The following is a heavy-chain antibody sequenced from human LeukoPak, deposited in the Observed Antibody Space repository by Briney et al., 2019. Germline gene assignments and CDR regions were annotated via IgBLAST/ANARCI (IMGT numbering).Heavy chain of an antibody. CDR2: MSSESTAI. CDR1: GFSLRKYE. Sequence: PGGSLRLSCSASGFSLRKYEMNWVRQAPGKGLEWISDMSSESTAIYYSDSVEGRFTMSRDNAKNSVHLQMTSLRADDTALYFCAREPAGLFFDANGYLDLWGQGALVTVSS. J-gene: IGHJ4*02. D-gene: IGHD3/OR15-3a*01. V-gene: IGHV3-48*03. CDR3: AREPAGLFFDANGYLDL.